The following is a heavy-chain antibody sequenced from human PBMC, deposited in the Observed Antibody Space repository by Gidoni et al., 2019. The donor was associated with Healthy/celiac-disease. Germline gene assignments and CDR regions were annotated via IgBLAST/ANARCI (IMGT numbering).Heavy chain of an antibody. J-gene: IGHJ6*02. CDR3: ANNFEGATTSYYYYGMDV. D-gene: IGHD1-26*01. CDR1: GFTFSSYG. V-gene: IGHV3-30*18. Sequence: QVQLVESGGGVVQPGRSLRLSCAASGFTFSSYGMHWVRQAPGKGLEWVAVISYDGSNKYYADSVKGRFTISRDNSKNTLYLQMNSLRAEDTAVYYCANNFEGATTSYYYYGMDVWGQGTTVTVSS. CDR2: ISYDGSNK.